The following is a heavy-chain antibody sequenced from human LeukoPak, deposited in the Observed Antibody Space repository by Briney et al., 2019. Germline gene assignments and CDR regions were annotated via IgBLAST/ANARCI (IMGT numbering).Heavy chain of an antibody. Sequence: PSETLSLTCTVSGGSISSGGYYWSWIRQHPGKGLEWIGYIYYSGSTYYNPSLKSRVTISVDTSKNQFSLKLSSVTAADTAVYYCARGGYSYGPEYYFDYWGQGTLVTVSS. D-gene: IGHD5-18*01. CDR3: ARGGYSYGPEYYFDY. CDR2: IYYSGST. J-gene: IGHJ4*02. V-gene: IGHV4-31*03. CDR1: GGSISSGGYY.